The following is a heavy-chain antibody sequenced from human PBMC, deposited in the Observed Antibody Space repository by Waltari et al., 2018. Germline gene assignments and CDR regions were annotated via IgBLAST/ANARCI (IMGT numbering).Heavy chain of an antibody. Sequence: EVQLVESGGGLVQPGGSLRLSCAASGFTFSSYSMNWVRQAPGKGVEWVSYISSSSSTIYYADSVKGRFTISRDNTKNSLYLQMNSLRAEDTAVYYCARKGGSIDYWGQGTLVTVSS. CDR1: GFTFSSYS. D-gene: IGHD2-2*01. CDR3: ARKGGSIDY. CDR2: ISSSSSTI. V-gene: IGHV3-48*01. J-gene: IGHJ4*02.